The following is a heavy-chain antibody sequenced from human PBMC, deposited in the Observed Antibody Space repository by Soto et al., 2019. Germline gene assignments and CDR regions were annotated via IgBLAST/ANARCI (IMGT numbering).Heavy chain of an antibody. CDR1: GFTFSSYA. CDR2: ISSNGGST. J-gene: IGHJ4*02. Sequence: GSLRLSCAASGFTFSSYAMHWVRQAPGKGLEYVSAISSNGGSTYYANSVKGRFTISRDNSKNTLYLQMNSLRAEDTAVYYCARAGLRYFDWLLYGSYFDYWGQGTLVTVSS. CDR3: ARAGLRYFDWLLYGSYFDY. V-gene: IGHV3-64*01. D-gene: IGHD3-9*01.